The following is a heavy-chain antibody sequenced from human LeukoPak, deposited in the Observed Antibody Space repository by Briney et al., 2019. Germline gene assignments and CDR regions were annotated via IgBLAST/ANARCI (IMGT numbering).Heavy chain of an antibody. Sequence: GASVKVSCKASGYTFTSYDINWVRQATGQGLEWMGWMNPNSGNTGYAQKFQGRVTMTRNTSISTAYMELSSLRSEDTAVYYCARANQQWLVFDYWGQGTLVTVSS. V-gene: IGHV1-8*01. J-gene: IGHJ4*02. CDR1: GYTFTSYD. CDR3: ARANQQWLVFDY. D-gene: IGHD6-19*01. CDR2: MNPNSGNT.